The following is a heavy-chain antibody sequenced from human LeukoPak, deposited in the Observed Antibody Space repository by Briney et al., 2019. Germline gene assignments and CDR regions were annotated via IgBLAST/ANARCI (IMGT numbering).Heavy chain of an antibody. Sequence: GGSLRLSCAASGFNFDDYVMSWVRQAPGKGLEWISYISSSGSITSHADSVKGRFTISRDNAKNSLYLQMNSLRAEDTAVYYCAQAVAGTFTTGDYWGQGTLVTVSS. CDR3: AQAVAGTFTTGDY. V-gene: IGHV3-11*01. CDR2: ISSSGSIT. D-gene: IGHD6-19*01. CDR1: GFNFDDYV. J-gene: IGHJ4*02.